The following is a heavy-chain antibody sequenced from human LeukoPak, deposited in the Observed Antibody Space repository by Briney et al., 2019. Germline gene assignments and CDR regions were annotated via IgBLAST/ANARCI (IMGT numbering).Heavy chain of an antibody. CDR3: ARETSGTLDY. CDR1: GGSFSGYY. Sequence: PSETLSLTCAVYGGSFSGYYWSWIRQPPGKGLEWIGEINHSGSTNYNPSLKSRVTISVDTSKNQFSLKLSSVTAADTAVYYCARETSGTLDYWGQGTLVTVSS. CDR2: INHSGST. D-gene: IGHD1-26*01. J-gene: IGHJ4*02. V-gene: IGHV4-34*01.